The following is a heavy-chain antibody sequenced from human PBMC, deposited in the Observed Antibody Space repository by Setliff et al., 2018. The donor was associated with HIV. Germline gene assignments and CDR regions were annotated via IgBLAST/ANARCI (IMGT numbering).Heavy chain of an antibody. CDR2: TYYRSKWYN. J-gene: IGHJ4*02. V-gene: IGHV6-1*01. CDR3: VRQFGYYFGY. D-gene: IGHD3-16*01. CDR1: GDSVSSNSAA. Sequence: SQTLSLTCAISGDSVSSNSAAWNWIRRSPSRGLEWLGRTYYRSKWYNEYAPSVKSRITINPDTSKNQFSLHLSSVTPEDTAVYYCVRQFGYYFGYWGQGTLVTVSS.